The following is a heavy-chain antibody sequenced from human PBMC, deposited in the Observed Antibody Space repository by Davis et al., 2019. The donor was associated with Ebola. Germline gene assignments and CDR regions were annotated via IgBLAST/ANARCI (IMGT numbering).Heavy chain of an antibody. CDR2: VIPIFGTV. V-gene: IGHV1-69*05. CDR1: GSTFSNSA. J-gene: IGHJ2*01. D-gene: IGHD3-22*01. CDR3: ARDYSDSSGYPSRYFDL. Sequence: SVKVSCKSSGSTFSNSAISWVRQAPGQGLEWMGGVIPIFGTVTYSQKFQGRVTITTDESTRTDYMELSSLGSEDTAVYYCARDYSDSSGYPSRYFDLWGRGTLVTVSS.